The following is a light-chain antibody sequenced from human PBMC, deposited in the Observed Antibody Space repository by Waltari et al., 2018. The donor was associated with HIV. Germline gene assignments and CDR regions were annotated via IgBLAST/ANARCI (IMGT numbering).Light chain of an antibody. CDR3: NSRDSSGNRV. Sequence: SSELTQDPAVSVALGQTVRITCQGDSLRSYYARWSQQKPGQAPVLVIYGKNNRPSGIPDGFSGSSSGNTASWAITGAQAEDEADYYCNSRDSSGNRVFGGGTKLTVL. CDR2: GKN. CDR1: SLRSYY. V-gene: IGLV3-19*01. J-gene: IGLJ2*01.